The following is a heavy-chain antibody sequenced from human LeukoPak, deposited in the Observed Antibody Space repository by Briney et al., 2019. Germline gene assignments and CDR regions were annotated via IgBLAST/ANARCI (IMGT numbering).Heavy chain of an antibody. J-gene: IGHJ4*02. CDR3: ARDRDRPYYGSGTPRYFDY. CDR2: INPIVGKT. CDR1: GGTFSSYA. V-gene: IGHV1-69*04. D-gene: IGHD3-10*01. Sequence: SVKVSCKASGGTFSSYAITWVRQAPGQGLEWMGRINPIVGKTNYAQKFQGRVTITADKSTSTAYMELSSLRSDDTAVYYCARDRDRPYYGSGTPRYFDYWGQGTLVTVSS.